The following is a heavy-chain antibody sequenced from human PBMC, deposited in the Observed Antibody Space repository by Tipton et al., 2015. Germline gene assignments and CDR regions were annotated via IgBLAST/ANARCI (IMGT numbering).Heavy chain of an antibody. CDR2: IKEDECKK. Sequence: GSLRLSCAASGFTFSSYSMSWVRQAPGKGLEWVAYIKEDECKKDCVDSVTGRFTISRDSAKNSVSLQMNSLRAEDTAIYFCARWRGLQSEHDNWGQGTLVTVSS. J-gene: IGHJ4*02. D-gene: IGHD5-24*01. V-gene: IGHV3-7*01. CDR1: GFTFSSYS. CDR3: ARWRGLQSEHDN.